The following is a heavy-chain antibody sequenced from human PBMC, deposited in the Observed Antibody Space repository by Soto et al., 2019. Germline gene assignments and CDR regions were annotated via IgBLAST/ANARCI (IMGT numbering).Heavy chain of an antibody. D-gene: IGHD4-17*01. CDR2: INSGGRT. V-gene: IGHV3-23*01. Sequence: EVQLLESGGGLVQPGGSLRLSCAASGFTFSSYTMNWVRQSPGKGLEWVSGINSGGRTYYADSVKGRFTISRDDFKNTRYLQIISLRAEDTAVYYCAKDLRPDGVWDSDYWGQGTLVTVSS. CDR1: GFTFSSYT. J-gene: IGHJ4*02. CDR3: AKDLRPDGVWDSDY.